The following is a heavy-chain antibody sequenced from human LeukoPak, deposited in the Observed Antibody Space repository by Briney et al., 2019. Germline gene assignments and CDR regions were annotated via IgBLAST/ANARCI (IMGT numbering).Heavy chain of an antibody. V-gene: IGHV4-59*01. D-gene: IGHD6-13*01. CDR1: GGSISSYY. CDR2: IYYSGST. CDR3: VRDRVAAAGTFHWFDP. Sequence: PSETLSLTCTVSGGSISSYYWSWIRQPPGKGLEWIGYIYYSGSTNYNPSLKSRVTISVDTSKNQFSLKLSSVTAADTAVYYCVRDRVAAAGTFHWFDPWGQGTLVTVSS. J-gene: IGHJ5*02.